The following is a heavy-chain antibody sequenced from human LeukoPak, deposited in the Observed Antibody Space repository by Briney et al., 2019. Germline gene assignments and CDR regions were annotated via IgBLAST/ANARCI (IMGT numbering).Heavy chain of an antibody. J-gene: IGHJ4*02. Sequence: SETLSLTCTVSGGSIRSYYWSWIRQPPGKGLEWIGYIYYSGSTNYNPSLKSRVTISVDTSKNQFSLKLSSVTAADTAVYYCARGLLKVVAGCGEFHYWGQGTLVTVSS. V-gene: IGHV4-59*01. CDR3: ARGLLKVVAGCGEFHY. D-gene: IGHD2-15*01. CDR2: IYYSGST. CDR1: GGSIRSYY.